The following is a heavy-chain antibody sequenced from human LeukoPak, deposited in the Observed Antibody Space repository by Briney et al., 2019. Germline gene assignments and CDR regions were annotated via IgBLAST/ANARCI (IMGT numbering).Heavy chain of an antibody. V-gene: IGHV3-23*01. CDR2: ISGSGGST. CDR1: GFTFSSYA. D-gene: IGHD3-10*01. CDR3: AKDQLGFGELFPKVFDY. Sequence: GGSLRLSCAASGFTFSSYAMSWVRQAPGKGLEWVSAISGSGGSTYYADSMKGRFTISRDNSKNTLYLQMNSLRAEDTAVYYCAKDQLGFGELFPKVFDYWGQGTLVTVSS. J-gene: IGHJ4*02.